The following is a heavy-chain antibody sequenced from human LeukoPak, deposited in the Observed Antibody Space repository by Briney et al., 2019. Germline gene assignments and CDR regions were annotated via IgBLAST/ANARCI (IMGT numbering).Heavy chain of an antibody. D-gene: IGHD6-19*01. CDR3: ARSPEGWYVAFDS. CDR2: LSRYSTYI. J-gene: IGHJ4*02. Sequence: GGSLRLSCTVSGFTFSSYAMTWVRQAPGKGLERVSFLSRYSTYIYYTDSVRGRFTISRDNARNSLYLQMNNLTAEDTGVYYCARSPEGWYVAFDSWGQGTLVTVSS. V-gene: IGHV3-21*01. CDR1: GFTFSSYA.